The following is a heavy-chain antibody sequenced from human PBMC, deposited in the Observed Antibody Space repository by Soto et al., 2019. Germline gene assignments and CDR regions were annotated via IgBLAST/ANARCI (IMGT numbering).Heavy chain of an antibody. Sequence: GGSLRLSCAASGFTFSSYGMHWVRQAPGKGLEWVAVIWYDGSNKYYADSVKGRFTISRDNSKNTLYLQMNSLRAEDTAVYYCASDQRERYPYGMDVWGQGTTVTVSS. J-gene: IGHJ6*02. V-gene: IGHV3-33*01. CDR3: ASDQRERYPYGMDV. CDR1: GFTFSSYG. D-gene: IGHD1-26*01. CDR2: IWYDGSNK.